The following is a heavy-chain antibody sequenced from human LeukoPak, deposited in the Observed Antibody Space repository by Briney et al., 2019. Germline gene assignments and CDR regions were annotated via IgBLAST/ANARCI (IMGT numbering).Heavy chain of an antibody. CDR1: GGSISSSSYY. CDR3: ARLSYNWNYGLEFLDY. CDR2: IYYSGST. D-gene: IGHD1-7*01. J-gene: IGHJ4*02. V-gene: IGHV4-39*01. Sequence: SETLSLTCTVSGGSISSSSYYWGWIRQPPGKGLEWIGSIYYSGSTYYNPSLKSRVTISVDTSKNQFSLKLSSVTAADTAVYYCARLSYNWNYGLEFLDYWGQGTLVTVSS.